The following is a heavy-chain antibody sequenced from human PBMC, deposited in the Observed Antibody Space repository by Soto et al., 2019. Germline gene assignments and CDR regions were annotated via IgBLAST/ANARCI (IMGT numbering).Heavy chain of an antibody. CDR2: MNPGSGDT. V-gene: IGHV1-8*01. D-gene: IGHD3-16*01. CDR3: ARMATFGSLNLFDP. J-gene: IGHJ5*02. CDR1: GYSFTNND. Sequence: GASVKVSCKASGYSFTNNDVSWVRQATGPGLEWMGWMNPGSGDTGYAQKFHGRVTMTRDISIATAYMELSSLRSDDTAIYYCARMATFGSLNLFDPWGQGTPVTVSS.